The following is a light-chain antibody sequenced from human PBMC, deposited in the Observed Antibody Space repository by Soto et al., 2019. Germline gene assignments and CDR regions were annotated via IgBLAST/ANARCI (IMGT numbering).Light chain of an antibody. V-gene: IGKV1-39*01. CDR1: QTITTS. CDR2: DAS. Sequence: DVQMTQSPSSLPAFVGDRVSITCRASQTITTSLNWYQQKPVKAPNVLIYDASSLRSGVPSRFSGSGSGTDFTLNISRLQPEDFGTYFCQQSYITPAGFGGGTKVEIK. J-gene: IGKJ4*02. CDR3: QQSYITPAG.